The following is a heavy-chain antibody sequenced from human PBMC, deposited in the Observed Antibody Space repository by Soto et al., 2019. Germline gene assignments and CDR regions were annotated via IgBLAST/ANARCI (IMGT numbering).Heavy chain of an antibody. CDR1: GGSISSYY. CDR3: ARVAGKDRTRGYGMDV. Sequence: SETLSLTCTVSGGSISSYYWSWIRQPPGKGLEWIGYIYYSGSTNYNPSLKSRVTISVDTSKNQFSLKLSSVTAADTAVYYCARVAGKDRTRGYGMDVPGQGTTVTVSS. V-gene: IGHV4-59*01. D-gene: IGHD3-10*01. J-gene: IGHJ6*02. CDR2: IYYSGST.